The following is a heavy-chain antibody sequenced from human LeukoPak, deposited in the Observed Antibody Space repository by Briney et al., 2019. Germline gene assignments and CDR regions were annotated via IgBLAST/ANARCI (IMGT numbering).Heavy chain of an antibody. CDR2: ISGSGGST. V-gene: IGHV3-23*01. CDR3: AKDSDYVWGSYRHFDY. Sequence: GGSLRLSCAASGFTFSSYAMSWVRQAPGKGLEWVSAISGSGGSTYYADSVKGWFTISRDNSKNTLYLQMNSLRAEDTAVYYCAKDSDYVWGSYRHFDYWGQGTLVTVSS. CDR1: GFTFSSYA. J-gene: IGHJ4*02. D-gene: IGHD3-16*02.